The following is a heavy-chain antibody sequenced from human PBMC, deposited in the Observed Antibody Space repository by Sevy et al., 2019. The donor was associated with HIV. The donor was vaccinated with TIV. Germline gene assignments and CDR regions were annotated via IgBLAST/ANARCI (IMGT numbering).Heavy chain of an antibody. D-gene: IGHD2-2*01. CDR1: GGSISSGGYY. CDR2: ISFSGST. Sequence: SETLSLTCTVSGGSISSGGYYWNWIRQHPGKGLEWIGYISFSGSTYYNPSLRSRVTLSFDTSTNQFSLKLRSLTAADTAVYYCARDSACSSTSCYGDFFAYWCQGTLVTVSS. V-gene: IGHV4-31*03. CDR3: ARDSACSSTSCYGDFFAY. J-gene: IGHJ4*02.